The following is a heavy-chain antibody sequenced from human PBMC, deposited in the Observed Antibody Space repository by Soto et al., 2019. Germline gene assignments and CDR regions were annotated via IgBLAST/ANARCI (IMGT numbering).Heavy chain of an antibody. D-gene: IGHD6-19*01. CDR1: GGSISGYY. V-gene: IGHV4-59*08. CDR3: ARHDNSGY. CDR2: IYYSGST. Sequence: QVQLQESGPGLVKPSETLSLTCTVSGGSISGYYWNWIRQPPGKRLEWIGYIYYSGSTNYNPSLKSRVTMSVDTSNNQFSLKLSSVTAADTAVYYCARHDNSGYWGQGTLVTVSS. J-gene: IGHJ4*02.